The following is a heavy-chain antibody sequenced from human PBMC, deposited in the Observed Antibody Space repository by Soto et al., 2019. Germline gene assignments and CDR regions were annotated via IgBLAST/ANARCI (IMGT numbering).Heavy chain of an antibody. CDR1: GFTFSSYA. V-gene: IGHV3-23*01. D-gene: IGHD3-10*01. J-gene: IGHJ4*02. CDR3: AKDEGSGSYYNSRFTPLDMIVGWPIDY. CDR2: ISGSGGST. Sequence: RGSLRLSCAASGFTFSSYAMSWVRQAPGKGLEWVSAISGSGGSTYYADSVKGRFTISRDNSKNTLYLQMNSLRAEDTAVYYCAKDEGSGSYYNSRFTPLDMIVGWPIDYWGQGTLVTVSS.